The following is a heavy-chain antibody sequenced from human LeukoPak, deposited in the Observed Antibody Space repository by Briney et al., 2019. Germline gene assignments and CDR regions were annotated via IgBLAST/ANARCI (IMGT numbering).Heavy chain of an antibody. CDR1: GFTFSSFS. J-gene: IGHJ6*02. V-gene: IGHV3-23*01. D-gene: IGHD3-3*01. CDR2: ISGSGGRT. CDR3: AKDRTTFGVITGYGMDV. Sequence: GGSLRLSCAASGFTFSSFSMSWVRQAPGTGLEWVSGISGSGGRTFNADSVKGRFTITRDNSKNTLYLQMNSLRAEDTAVYYCAKDRTTFGVITGYGMDVWGQGTTVTVSS.